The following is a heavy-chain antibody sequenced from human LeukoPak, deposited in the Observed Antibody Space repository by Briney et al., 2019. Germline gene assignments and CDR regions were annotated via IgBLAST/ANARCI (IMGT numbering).Heavy chain of an antibody. D-gene: IGHD1-26*01. J-gene: IGHJ4*02. CDR3: ARGSGSFSGGFDY. Sequence: PGRSLRLSCAASGFTFSSYGMHWLRQTPGKGLEWVAIIWSDGSNKYYADSVKGRFTISRDNSKNTLYLQMNSLRAQDTAVYYCARGSGSFSGGFDYWGQGTLVTVSS. CDR1: GFTFSSYG. V-gene: IGHV3-33*01. CDR2: IWSDGSNK.